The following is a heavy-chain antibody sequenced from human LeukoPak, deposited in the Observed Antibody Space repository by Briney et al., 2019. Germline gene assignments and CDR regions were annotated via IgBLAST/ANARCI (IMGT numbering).Heavy chain of an antibody. CDR2: IYYSGST. V-gene: IGHV4-39*01. CDR1: GGSISSSSYY. J-gene: IGHJ4*02. D-gene: IGHD3-22*01. CDR3: ARGMVTTMIVVVGRYFDY. Sequence: SETLSLTCTVSGGSISSSSYYWGWIRQPPGKGLEWIGSIYYSGSTYYNPSLKSRVTISVDTSKNQFSLKLSSVTAADTAVYYCARGMVTTMIVVVGRYFDYWGQGTLVTVSS.